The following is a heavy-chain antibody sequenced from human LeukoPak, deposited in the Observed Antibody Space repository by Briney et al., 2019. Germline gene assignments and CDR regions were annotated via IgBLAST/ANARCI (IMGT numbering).Heavy chain of an antibody. CDR2: ISGSGGST. D-gene: IGHD6-19*01. J-gene: IGHJ4*02. CDR1: GFTFSSYA. V-gene: IGHV3-23*01. Sequence: GGSLRLSCAASGFTFSSYAMSWVRQAPGKGREWVSAISGSGGSTYYADSVKGRFTISRDNSKNTLYLQMNSLRAEDTAVYYCAKNIAVAVRGRLDYWGQGTLVTVSS. CDR3: AKNIAVAVRGRLDY.